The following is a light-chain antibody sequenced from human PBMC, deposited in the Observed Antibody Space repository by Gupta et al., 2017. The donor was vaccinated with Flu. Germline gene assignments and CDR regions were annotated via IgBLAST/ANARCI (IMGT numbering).Light chain of an antibody. V-gene: IGKV1-39*01. J-gene: IGKJ4*01. Sequence: PSSLSAFVGDRVTITCRASQRISSYLDWYQQKPGRAPTLLLSAASRVRSAVPSKFSSSGSWTEFTLTIIKRQPEDFVIYYCRQKDNTPPTFGRGTEVDIK. CDR3: RQKDNTPPT. CDR1: QRISSY. CDR2: AAS.